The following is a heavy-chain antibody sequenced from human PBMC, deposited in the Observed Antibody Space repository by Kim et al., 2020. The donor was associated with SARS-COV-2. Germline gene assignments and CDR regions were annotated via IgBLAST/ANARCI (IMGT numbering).Heavy chain of an antibody. J-gene: IGHJ2*01. V-gene: IGHV3-33*01. CDR3: ARNSRPDWYFDL. Sequence: KDYAESVKARVNISRNNSKNTLYLQMNGLRAEDTAVYYWARNSRPDWYFDLWGRGTLVTVSS. CDR2: K. D-gene: IGHD2-15*01.